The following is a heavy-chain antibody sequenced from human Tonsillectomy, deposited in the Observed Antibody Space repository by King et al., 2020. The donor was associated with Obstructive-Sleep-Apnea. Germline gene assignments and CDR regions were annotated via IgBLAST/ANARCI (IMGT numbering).Heavy chain of an antibody. CDR3: AKDISSGWYSPLDY. CDR1: GFKGDDYA. D-gene: IGHD6-19*01. V-gene: IGHV3-9*01. J-gene: IGHJ4*02. CDR2: CSWSSGSI. Sequence: VQLVESGGGLVRPGRSLRLSCAASGFKGDDYAMHWVRQAPGKGLEWVSGCSWSSGSIGYADSVKGRFTISRDNAKNSLYLQMNRLRAEDTALYYCAKDISSGWYSPLDYWGQGTLVTVSS.